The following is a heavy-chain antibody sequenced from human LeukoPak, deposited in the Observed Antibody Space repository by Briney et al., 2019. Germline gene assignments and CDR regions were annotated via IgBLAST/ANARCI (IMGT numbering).Heavy chain of an antibody. Sequence: SSETLSLTCAVSGDSISSTSHHWGWIRQSPGKGLEWIGSIYNGRTTYYNPSLNSRVTISVLTSKNQFSLQLNSVTAADTAVYYCARHDGRGGSTMGAFDSWGQGSLAAVSS. CDR2: IYNGRTT. CDR3: ARHDGRGGSTMGAFDS. CDR1: GDSISSTSHH. D-gene: IGHD5-24*01. J-gene: IGHJ4*02. V-gene: IGHV4-39*01.